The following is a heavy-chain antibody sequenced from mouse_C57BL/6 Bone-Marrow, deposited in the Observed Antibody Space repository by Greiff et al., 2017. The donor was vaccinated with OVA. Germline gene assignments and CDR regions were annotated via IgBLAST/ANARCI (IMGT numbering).Heavy chain of an antibody. D-gene: IGHD4-1*02. Sequence: DVHLVESEGGLVQPGSSMKLSCTASGFTFSDYYMAWVRQVPEKGLEWVANINYDGSSTYYLDSLKSRFIISRDNAKNILYLQMSSLKSEDTATYYCARGQLRDAMDYWGQGTSVTVSS. V-gene: IGHV5-16*01. CDR1: GFTFSDYY. CDR3: ARGQLRDAMDY. CDR2: INYDGSST. J-gene: IGHJ4*01.